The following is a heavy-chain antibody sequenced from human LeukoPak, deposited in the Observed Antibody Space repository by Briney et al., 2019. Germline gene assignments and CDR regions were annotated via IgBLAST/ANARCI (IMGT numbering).Heavy chain of an antibody. V-gene: IGHV4-59*01. D-gene: IGHD5-12*01. Sequence: PSETLSLTCTVSGGSISSYYWSWIRQPAGKGLEWIGYIYYSGSTNYNPSLKSRVTISVDTSKNQFSLKLSSVTAADTAVYYCARANARRGYSGYDFLGFDYWGQGTLVTVSS. CDR2: IYYSGST. CDR3: ARANARRGYSGYDFLGFDY. J-gene: IGHJ4*02. CDR1: GGSISSYY.